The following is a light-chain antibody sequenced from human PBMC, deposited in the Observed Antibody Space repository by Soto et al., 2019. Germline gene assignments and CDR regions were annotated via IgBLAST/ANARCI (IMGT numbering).Light chain of an antibody. CDR2: EVP. V-gene: IGLV2-23*02. Sequence: QSALTQPASVSGSPGQSITISCTGTSSDVGSYNIVSRYQQHPGKAPKLMIQEVPKRTSGVSNRFSGSKSGNTASLTISGLQAEDEADYYCSSYAGTSTFVVFGGGTKLTVL. J-gene: IGLJ2*01. CDR3: SSYAGTSTFVV. CDR1: SSDVGSYNI.